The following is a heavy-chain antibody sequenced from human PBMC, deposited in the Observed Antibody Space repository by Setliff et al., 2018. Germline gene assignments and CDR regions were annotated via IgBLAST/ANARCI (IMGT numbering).Heavy chain of an antibody. J-gene: IGHJ4*02. D-gene: IGHD2-21*01. CDR1: GFAFSGDD. CDR2: INNRGDTI. CDR3: ARDSPIRLGVIPS. V-gene: IGHV3-48*03. Sequence: GGSLRLSCAGSGFAFSGDDMHWVRQAPGKGLEWVSYINNRGDTIYYADSVRGRFTISRDNAKNSVYLQMNSLRAEDPAIYFCARDSPIRLGVIPSWGPGTLVTVSS.